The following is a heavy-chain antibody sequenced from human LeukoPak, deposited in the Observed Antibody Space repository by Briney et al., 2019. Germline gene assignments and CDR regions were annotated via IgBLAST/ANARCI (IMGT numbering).Heavy chain of an antibody. V-gene: IGHV4-59*01. J-gene: IGHJ5*02. CDR3: ARGLRQQLVTGWFDP. D-gene: IGHD6-13*01. CDR2: IYYSGST. CDR1: GFPIKSYY. Sequence: SETLSLTCTVSGFPIKSYYWTWIRQPPGKGLEWIGYIYYSGSTNYNPSLKSRVTISVDTSKNQFSLRLTSVTAADTAVSYCARGLRQQLVTGWFDPWGQGTLVTVSS.